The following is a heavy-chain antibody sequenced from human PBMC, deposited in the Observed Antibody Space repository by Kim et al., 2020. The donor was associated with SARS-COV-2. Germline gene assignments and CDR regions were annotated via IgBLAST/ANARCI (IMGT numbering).Heavy chain of an antibody. J-gene: IGHJ4*02. CDR2: ISGSGGST. D-gene: IGHD5-12*01. CDR3: AKDLVATIFYGDYANPYFDY. CDR1: GFTFSSYA. Sequence: GGSLRLSCAASGFTFSSYAMSWVRQAPGKGLEWVSAISGSGGSTYYADSVKGRFTISRDNSKNTLYLQMNSLRAEDTAVYYCAKDLVATIFYGDYANPYFDYWGQGTLVTVSS. V-gene: IGHV3-23*01.